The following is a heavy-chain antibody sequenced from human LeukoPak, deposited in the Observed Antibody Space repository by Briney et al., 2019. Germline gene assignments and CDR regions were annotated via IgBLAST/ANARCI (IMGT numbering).Heavy chain of an antibody. CDR1: GGSISSYY. D-gene: IGHD3-3*01. V-gene: IGHV4-4*07. CDR2: IYTSGST. J-gene: IGHJ4*02. Sequence: SETLSLTCTVSGGSISSYYWSWIRQPAGKGLEWIGRIYTSGSTNYNPSLKSRVTISVDKSKNQFSLKLSSVTAADTAVYYCARDGDFWSCGMIDYWGQGTLVTVSS. CDR3: ARDGDFWSCGMIDY.